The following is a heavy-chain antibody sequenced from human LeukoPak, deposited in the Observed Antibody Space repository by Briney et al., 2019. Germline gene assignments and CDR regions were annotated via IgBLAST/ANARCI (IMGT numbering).Heavy chain of an antibody. Sequence: SETLSPTCTVSGGSISSSSYYWGWIRQPPGKGLEWIGSIYYSGSTYYNPSLKSRVTISVDTSKNQFSLKLSSVTAADTAVYYCARQMQDYDSSGNNWFDPWGQGTLVTVSS. CDR1: GGSISSSSYY. D-gene: IGHD3-22*01. CDR2: IYYSGST. V-gene: IGHV4-39*01. CDR3: ARQMQDYDSSGNNWFDP. J-gene: IGHJ5*02.